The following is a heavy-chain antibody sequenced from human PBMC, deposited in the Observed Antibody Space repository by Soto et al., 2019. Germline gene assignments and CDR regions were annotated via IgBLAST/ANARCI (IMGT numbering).Heavy chain of an antibody. J-gene: IGHJ4*02. CDR2: ISWNSGSI. Sequence: EVQLVESGGGLVQPGRSLRLSCAGSGFTFDDYAMHWVREAPGKGLEWVSGISWNSGSIGYADSVKGRFTISRDNAKNALYLPMNSLRAEDTALCYWATASRGYRSSWTGYWGQGTLVTVSS. D-gene: IGHD6-13*01. CDR1: GFTFDDYA. CDR3: ATASRGYRSSWTGY. V-gene: IGHV3-9*01.